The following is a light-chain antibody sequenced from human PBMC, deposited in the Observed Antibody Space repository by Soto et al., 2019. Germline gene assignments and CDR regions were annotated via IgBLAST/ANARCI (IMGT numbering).Light chain of an antibody. CDR3: SSYAGSNNLV. CDR1: SSDVGGYNY. Sequence: QSALTQPPSASGSPGQSVTISCTGTSSDVGGYNYVSWYQQHPDKAPKLMIYEVSKRPSGVPDRFSGSKSGNTASPTVSGLQAEDEADYYCSSYAGSNNLVFGGGTKVTVL. J-gene: IGLJ3*02. CDR2: EVS. V-gene: IGLV2-8*01.